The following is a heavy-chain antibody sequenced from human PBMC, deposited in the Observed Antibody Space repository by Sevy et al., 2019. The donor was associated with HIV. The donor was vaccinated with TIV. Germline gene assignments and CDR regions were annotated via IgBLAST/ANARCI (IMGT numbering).Heavy chain of an antibody. J-gene: IGHJ4*02. Sequence: ASVKVSCKPSGDTFTNDYMHWVRQAPGQGLEWMGIIDPSAGNESYDEKFQGRVTMAWDTSTSTLYMDLSRLRSEDTAVYYCVRADPAQHFDSWGQGTLVTVSS. CDR2: IDPSAGNE. V-gene: IGHV1-46*01. CDR1: GDTFTNDY. CDR3: VRADPAQHFDS.